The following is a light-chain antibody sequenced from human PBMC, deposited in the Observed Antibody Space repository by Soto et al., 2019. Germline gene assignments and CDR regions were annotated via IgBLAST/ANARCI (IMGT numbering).Light chain of an antibody. CDR3: QAWDSSIVV. CDR2: QDS. V-gene: IGLV3-1*01. J-gene: IGLJ2*01. CDR1: KLGDKY. Sequence: SYELTQPPSESVSPGQTASITCSGDKLGDKYACWYQQKPGQSPVLVIYQDSKRPSGIPERFSGSNSGNTATLTISGTQAMDEADYYCQAWDSSIVVFGGGTKVTVL.